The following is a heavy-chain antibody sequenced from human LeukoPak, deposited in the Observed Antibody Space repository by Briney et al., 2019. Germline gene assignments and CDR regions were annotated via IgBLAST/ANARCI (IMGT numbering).Heavy chain of an antibody. CDR1: GYTFTGYY. V-gene: IGHV1-2*02. Sequence: GASEKVSCKASGYTFTGYYMHWVRQAPGQGLEWMGWINPNSGGTNYAQKFQGRVTMTRDTSISTAYMELSRLRSDDTAVYYCARDAMVRGVISWFDPWGQGTLVTVSS. D-gene: IGHD3-10*01. J-gene: IGHJ5*02. CDR2: INPNSGGT. CDR3: ARDAMVRGVISWFDP.